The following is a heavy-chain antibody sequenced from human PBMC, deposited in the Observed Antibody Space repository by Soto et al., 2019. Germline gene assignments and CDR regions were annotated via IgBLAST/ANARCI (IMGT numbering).Heavy chain of an antibody. Sequence: ASVTLSLTCAVDGGYFSGYCWSWIRQPPGKGLEWIGEINHSGSTDYNPSLKSRVTISVDTSKNQFSLKLSSVTAADTAVYYCARVYSTTGNFGYWGQGTLVTVSS. V-gene: IGHV4-34*01. D-gene: IGHD2-2*01. CDR3: ARVYSTTGNFGY. J-gene: IGHJ4*02. CDR2: INHSGST. CDR1: GGYFSGYC.